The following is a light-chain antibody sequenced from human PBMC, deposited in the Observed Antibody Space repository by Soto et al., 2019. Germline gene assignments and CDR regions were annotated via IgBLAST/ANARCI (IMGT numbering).Light chain of an antibody. CDR3: QQYNSYPGT. CDR1: QSISSW. J-gene: IGKJ1*01. Sequence: DIQMTQSPSTLSASVGDRVTITCRASQSISSWLAWYQQKPGKAPKLLIYKASSLEGGVPSRFSGSASGTEFTLTISCLQPDDFATYYCQQYNSYPGTFGQGTKVEIK. CDR2: KAS. V-gene: IGKV1-5*03.